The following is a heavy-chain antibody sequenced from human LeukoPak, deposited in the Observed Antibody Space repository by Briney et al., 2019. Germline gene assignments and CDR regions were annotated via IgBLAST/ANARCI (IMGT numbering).Heavy chain of an antibody. CDR2: IHYTGRT. V-gene: IGHV4-59*07. CDR3: ARTTEGGYTYGYFYYYYMAV. CDR1: GGSISTDY. Sequence: PSDTLSLTCTVSGGSISTDYWNWIRQPPGKGLEWIGYIHYTGRTNYNPSLKSRLTISIDTSKSQFSLTLSSVTAADTAVYYCARTTEGGYTYGYFYYYYMAVCGKGTTVTISS. J-gene: IGHJ6*03. D-gene: IGHD5-18*01.